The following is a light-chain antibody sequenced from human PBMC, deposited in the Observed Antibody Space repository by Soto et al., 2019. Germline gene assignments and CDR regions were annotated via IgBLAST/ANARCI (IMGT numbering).Light chain of an antibody. CDR3: HQYYSYPRT. CDR1: QGISSY. J-gene: IGKJ2*01. CDR2: AAS. V-gene: IGKV1-8*01. Sequence: AIRMTQSPSSLSASTGDRVTITCRASQGISSYLAWYQQKPGKAPKLLIYAASTLQSGFPSRFSGSGSGTDFTLTIRCLPSDDFATYYCHQYYSYPRTFGQGTKLEIK.